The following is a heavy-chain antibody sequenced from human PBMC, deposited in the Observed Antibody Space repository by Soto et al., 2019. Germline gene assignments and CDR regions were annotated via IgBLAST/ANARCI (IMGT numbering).Heavy chain of an antibody. Sequence: QVQLQESGPGLVKPSQTLSLTCTVSGGSINSGDYYWSWVRQLPGEGLEWIGFISYSGSTYYNPSLESRVTTPLDTSKNQCSLELNSVTAADSAVYYCAREVSPNSRGWYTVLVRWFDPWGQGTLVTVSS. J-gene: IGHJ5*02. CDR1: GGSINSGDYY. D-gene: IGHD6-19*01. V-gene: IGHV4-31*03. CDR3: AREVSPNSRGWYTVLVRWFDP. CDR2: ISYSGST.